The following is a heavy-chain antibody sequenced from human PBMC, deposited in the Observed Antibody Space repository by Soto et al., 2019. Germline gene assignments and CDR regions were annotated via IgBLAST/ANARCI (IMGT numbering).Heavy chain of an antibody. CDR3: ARGLYYYDSSGYYYAPYWNFDL. D-gene: IGHD3-22*01. J-gene: IGHJ2*01. CDR2: INHSGST. CDR1: GGSFSGYY. Sequence: SETLSLTCAVYGGSFSGYYWSWIRQPPGKGLEWIGEINHSGSTNYNPSLKSRVTISVDTSKNQFSLKLSSVTAADTAVYYCARGLYYYDSSGYYYAPYWNFDLWGRGTLVTVSS. V-gene: IGHV4-34*01.